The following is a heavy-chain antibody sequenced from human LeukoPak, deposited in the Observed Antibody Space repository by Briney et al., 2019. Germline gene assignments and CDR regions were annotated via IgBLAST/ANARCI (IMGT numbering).Heavy chain of an antibody. D-gene: IGHD2-2*01. CDR2: INHSGST. Sequence: SETLSLTCAVYGGSFSGYYWSWIRQPPGKGLEWIGEINHSGSTNYNPSLKSRVTISVDTSKNQFSLKLSSVTAADTAVYYCARGIGPDNVVVPAALYGMDVWGQGTTVTVSS. CDR3: ARGIGPDNVVVPAALYGMDV. J-gene: IGHJ6*02. CDR1: GGSFSGYY. V-gene: IGHV4-34*01.